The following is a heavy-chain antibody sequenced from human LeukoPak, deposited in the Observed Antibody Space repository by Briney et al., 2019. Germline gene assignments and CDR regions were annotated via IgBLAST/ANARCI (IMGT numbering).Heavy chain of an antibody. CDR3: ATVGGQWLVLGHWFDP. D-gene: IGHD6-19*01. CDR1: GYTLTELS. V-gene: IGHV1-24*01. Sequence: ASVKVSCKVSGYTLTELSMHWVRQAPGKGLEWMGGFDPEDGETIYAQKFQGRVTMAEDTSTDTAYMELSSLRSEDTAVYYCATVGGQWLVLGHWFDPWGEGTLVTVSS. J-gene: IGHJ5*02. CDR2: FDPEDGET.